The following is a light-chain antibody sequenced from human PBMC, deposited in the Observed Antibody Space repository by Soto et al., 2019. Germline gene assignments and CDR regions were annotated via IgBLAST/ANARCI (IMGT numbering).Light chain of an antibody. CDR1: LSLSNSV. J-gene: IGKJ1*01. CDR2: GAS. V-gene: IGKV3-20*01. Sequence: IDLTQSPGTLSLPPGDRATLSCRASLSLSNSVLAWYQQKPGQAPRLLIYGASKRATGVPDRFSGRGSGTDFTLTISRLEPEDFAVYFCQQYGSSRTFXQGTKVDIK. CDR3: QQYGSSRT.